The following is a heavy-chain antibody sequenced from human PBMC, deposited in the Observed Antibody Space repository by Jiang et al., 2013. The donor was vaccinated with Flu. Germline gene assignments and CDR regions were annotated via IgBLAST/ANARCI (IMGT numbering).Heavy chain of an antibody. Sequence: SGAEVKKPGASVKISCKTSGYTFTNFAVHWVRQAPGQSLEWMGWIHGGSGHTKYSQKFQGRVTITRDTSASTVYMELSTLTSEDTAVFYCAKDGLPPPGYCNVDLCRGSFDYWAREPWSPSPQ. D-gene: IGHD2-15*01. J-gene: IGHJ4*02. V-gene: IGHV1-3*01. CDR3: AKDGLPPPGYCNVDLCRGSFDY. CDR1: GYTFTNFA. CDR2: IHGGSGHT.